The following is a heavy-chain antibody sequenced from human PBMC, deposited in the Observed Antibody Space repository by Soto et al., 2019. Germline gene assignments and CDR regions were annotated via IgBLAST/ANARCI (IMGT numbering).Heavy chain of an antibody. J-gene: IGHJ4*02. Sequence: QVQLLQSGAEVKKLGASLKVSCNASGYTFTGYYIHWVRQARGQGLEWMGCINPDSGATKDAQNFRGRVTMTRDTSINTAYMELSRLTSCDTAIYYCARVRGEVGSCWYYDHWGRGTLITVA. V-gene: IGHV1-2*02. CDR3: ARVRGEVGSCWYYDH. CDR2: INPDSGAT. D-gene: IGHD6-19*01. CDR1: GYTFTGYY.